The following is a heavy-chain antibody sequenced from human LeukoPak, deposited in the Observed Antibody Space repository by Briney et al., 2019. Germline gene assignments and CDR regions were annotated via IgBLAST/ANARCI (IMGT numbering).Heavy chain of an antibody. CDR3: AKDTGKYYYDSSGYYQY. CDR2: ISGSGGST. Sequence: GGSLRLSCAASGFTFSSYAMSWVRQAPGKGLEWVSAISGSGGSTYYADSVKGRFTISRDNSKNTLYLQMNSLRAEDTAVHYCAKDTGKYYYDSSGYYQYWGQGTLVTVSS. V-gene: IGHV3-23*01. CDR1: GFTFSSYA. D-gene: IGHD3-22*01. J-gene: IGHJ4*02.